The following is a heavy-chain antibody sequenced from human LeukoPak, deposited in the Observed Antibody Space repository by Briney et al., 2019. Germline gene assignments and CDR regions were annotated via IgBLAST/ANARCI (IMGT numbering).Heavy chain of an antibody. CDR1: GFTFDDYA. V-gene: IGHV3-43*02. J-gene: IGHJ4*02. CDR3: TKDSYGGNLPGGY. Sequence: GSLRLTCAASGFTFDDYAMHWVRQAPGKGLEWVSLISGDGGSTYYADSVKGRFTISRDNSKNSLYLQMNSLRTEDTALYYCTKDSYGGNLPGGYWGQGTLVTVSS. CDR2: ISGDGGST. D-gene: IGHD4-23*01.